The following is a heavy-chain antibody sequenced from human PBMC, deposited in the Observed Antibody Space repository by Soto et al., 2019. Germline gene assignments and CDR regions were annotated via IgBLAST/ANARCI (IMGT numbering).Heavy chain of an antibody. V-gene: IGHV4-31*03. CDR3: ARRGRIVATISDAFDI. D-gene: IGHD5-12*01. J-gene: IGHJ3*02. Sequence: SETLSLTCTVSGGSISSGGYYWSWIRQHPGKGLEWIGYINYSGSTYYNPSLKSRVTISVDTSKNQFSLKLSSVTAADTAVYYCARRGRIVATISDAFDIWGQGTMVTVSS. CDR1: GGSISSGGYY. CDR2: INYSGST.